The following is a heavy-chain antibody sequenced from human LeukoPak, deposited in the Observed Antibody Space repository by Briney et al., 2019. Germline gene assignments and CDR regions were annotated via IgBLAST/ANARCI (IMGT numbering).Heavy chain of an antibody. J-gene: IGHJ4*02. V-gene: IGHV3-23*01. Sequence: PGGSLRLSCAASGFTFSSYAMSWVRQAPGKGLEWVSAISGSGGSTYYADSVKGRFTISRGNSKNTLYLQMNSLRAEDTAVYYCAKDLDDILTGAPHDYWGQGTLVTVSS. CDR3: AKDLDDILTGAPHDY. CDR1: GFTFSSYA. D-gene: IGHD3-9*01. CDR2: ISGSGGST.